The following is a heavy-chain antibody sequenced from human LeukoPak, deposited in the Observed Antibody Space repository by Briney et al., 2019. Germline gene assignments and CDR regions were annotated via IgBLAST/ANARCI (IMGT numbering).Heavy chain of an antibody. CDR3: ARSHSYYYDSSGYYSDY. CDR2: ISSSGVIT. Sequence: GGSLRLSCAASGFTFSNYAMNWVRQAPGKGLEWVSIISSSGVITYYADSVKGRFTISRDISKNTVYLQMDSLRAEDTAVYYCARSHSYYYDSSGYYSDYWGQGTLVTVSS. CDR1: GFTFSNYA. J-gene: IGHJ4*02. D-gene: IGHD3-22*01. V-gene: IGHV3-23*01.